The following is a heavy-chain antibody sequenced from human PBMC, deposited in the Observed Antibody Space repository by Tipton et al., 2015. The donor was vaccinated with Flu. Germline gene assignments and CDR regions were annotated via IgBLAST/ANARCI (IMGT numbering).Heavy chain of an antibody. CDR2: SYYSGST. CDR3: ARDRGWPASLDY. Sequence: TLSLTCTVSGGSISYYYWNWIRQPPGKGLEWIGFSYYSGSTSYNPSLKSRVTISVDTSRNQFFLNLKSVTAADTAVYYCARDRGWPASLDYWGQGIPVTVSS. D-gene: IGHD3-10*01. J-gene: IGHJ4*02. V-gene: IGHV4-59*01. CDR1: GGSISYYY.